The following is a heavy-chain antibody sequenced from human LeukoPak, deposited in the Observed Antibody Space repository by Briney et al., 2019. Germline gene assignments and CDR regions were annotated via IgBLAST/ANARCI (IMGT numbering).Heavy chain of an antibody. Sequence: PGGSLRLSCAASGFTFSSYAMSWVRQAPGKGLEWVSAISGSGGSTYYADSVKGRFTISRDNSKNTLYLQMNSLRAEDTAVYYCAKDRRRDSSSWYYFDYWGQGTLVTVSS. CDR3: AKDRRRDSSSWYYFDY. CDR2: ISGSGGST. J-gene: IGHJ4*02. D-gene: IGHD6-13*01. V-gene: IGHV3-23*01. CDR1: GFTFSSYA.